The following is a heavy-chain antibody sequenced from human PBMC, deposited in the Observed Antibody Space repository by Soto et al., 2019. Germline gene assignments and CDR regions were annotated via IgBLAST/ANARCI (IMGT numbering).Heavy chain of an antibody. CDR3: ARLSADPPGDYNWFDP. J-gene: IGHJ5*02. V-gene: IGHV3-30-3*01. CDR1: GFTFSSYA. Sequence: QVQLVESGGGVVQPGRSLRLSCAASGFTFSSYAMHWVRQAPGKGLEWVAVISYDGSNKYYADSVKGRFTISRDNSKNTLYLQMNSLRAEDTAVYYCARLSADPPGDYNWFDPWGQGTLVTVSS. D-gene: IGHD4-17*01. CDR2: ISYDGSNK.